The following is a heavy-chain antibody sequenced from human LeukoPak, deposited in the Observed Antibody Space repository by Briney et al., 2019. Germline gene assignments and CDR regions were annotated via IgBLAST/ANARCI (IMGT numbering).Heavy chain of an antibody. Sequence: GGSLRLSCAASGFTFSSYAMSLVRQAPGKGLEWVSAISCSGGSTYYADSVKGRFTISRDNSKNTLYLQMSSMTAEDTAEYYCAKDFVVAPFDYWGQGTLVTVSS. V-gene: IGHV3-23*01. J-gene: IGHJ4*02. CDR1: GFTFSSYA. CDR3: AKDFVVAPFDY. CDR2: ISCSGGST. D-gene: IGHD5-12*01.